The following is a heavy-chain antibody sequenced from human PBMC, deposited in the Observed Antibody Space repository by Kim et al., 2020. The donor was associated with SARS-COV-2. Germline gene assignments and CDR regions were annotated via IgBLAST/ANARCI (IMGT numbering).Heavy chain of an antibody. J-gene: IGHJ4*02. D-gene: IGHD5-18*01. Sequence: ASVKVSCKASGYTFHTYAMHWMRQAPGQRLEWMGWVDGGNGNTKSSQNFQGRVTITRDRSATTAYMELSSLRSEDTAVYYCAREETDSYGYRAFDYWAQGTPVTVSS. CDR2: VDGGNGNT. V-gene: IGHV1-3*01. CDR3: AREETDSYGYRAFDY. CDR1: GYTFHTYA.